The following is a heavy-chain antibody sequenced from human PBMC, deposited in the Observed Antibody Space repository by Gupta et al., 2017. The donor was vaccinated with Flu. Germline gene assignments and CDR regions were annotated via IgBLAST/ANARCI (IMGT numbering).Heavy chain of an antibody. V-gene: IGHV3-23*01. J-gene: IGHJ5*02. CDR2: IGGSGGPT. CDR3: AKDRLPNNWLDP. D-gene: IGHD6-25*01. Sequence: EEQVLESGGGLVQPGGSLRLSCAAYGFSFRSFALSWVRQAPGKGLEWVSTIGGSGGPTYYAASVKGRFTISRDNSKNTLSLQMNSLRVEDTAVYYCAKDRLPNNWLDPWGQGTLVTVSS. CDR1: GFSFRSFA.